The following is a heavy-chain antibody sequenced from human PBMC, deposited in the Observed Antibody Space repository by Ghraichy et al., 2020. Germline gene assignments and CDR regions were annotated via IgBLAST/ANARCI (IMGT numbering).Heavy chain of an antibody. CDR2: INPNSGGT. CDR1: GYTFTGYY. D-gene: IGHD6-13*01. J-gene: IGHJ4*02. CDR3: ARVRRDVGQQLKLEYLDY. V-gene: IGHV1-2*04. Sequence: ASVKVSCKASGYTFTGYYLHWVRQAPGQGLEWMGWINPNSGGTNYAQQFQGWVTMTRDTSINTAYMELTRLKFDDTAVYYCARVRRDVGQQLKLEYLDYWGQGTLVTVSA.